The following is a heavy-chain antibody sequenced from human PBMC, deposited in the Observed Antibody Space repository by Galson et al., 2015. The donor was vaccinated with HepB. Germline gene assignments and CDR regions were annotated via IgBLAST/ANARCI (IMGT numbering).Heavy chain of an antibody. CDR2: ISPHNRYT. Sequence: SVKVSCKASGYTFSSYSITWVRQAPGQGLEWVGWISPHNRYTNYAQNFQGRVTMTTDTSTTTAYMELRSLRSDDTAVYYWARGALVVAVGATQNNWFDPWGRGTLVTVSS. J-gene: IGHJ5*02. CDR1: GYTFSSYS. CDR3: ARGALVVAVGATQNNWFDP. D-gene: IGHD2-15*01. V-gene: IGHV1-18*01.